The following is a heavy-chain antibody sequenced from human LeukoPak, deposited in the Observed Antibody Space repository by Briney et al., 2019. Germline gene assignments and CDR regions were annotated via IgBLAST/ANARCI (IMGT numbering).Heavy chain of an antibody. CDR3: AGGDYYGYNWFDP. CDR1: GGSFSGYY. Sequence: SETLSLTCAVYGGSFSGYYWSWIRQPPGKGLEWIGEINHSGSTNYNPSLKSRVTISVDTSKNQFSLKLSSVTAADTAVYYCAGGDYYGYNWFDPWGQGTLVTVSS. V-gene: IGHV4-34*01. CDR2: INHSGST. J-gene: IGHJ5*02. D-gene: IGHD3-10*01.